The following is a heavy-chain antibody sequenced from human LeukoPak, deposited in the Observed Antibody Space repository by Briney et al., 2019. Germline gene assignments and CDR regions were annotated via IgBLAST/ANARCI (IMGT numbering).Heavy chain of an antibody. CDR1: GGSISSYY. J-gene: IGHJ4*02. Sequence: SETLSLTCTVSGGSISSYYWSWIRQPPGKGLEWIGYIYYSGSTNYNPSLKSRVTISVDTPKNQFSLKVSSVTAADTAVYYCASNYYGSGSLDYWGQGNLVTVSS. V-gene: IGHV4-59*08. CDR3: ASNYYGSGSLDY. D-gene: IGHD3-10*01. CDR2: IYYSGST.